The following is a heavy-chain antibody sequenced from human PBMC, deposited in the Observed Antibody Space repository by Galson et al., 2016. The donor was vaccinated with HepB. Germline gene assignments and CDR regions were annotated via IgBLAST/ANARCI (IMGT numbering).Heavy chain of an antibody. CDR1: GGTFRSYV. J-gene: IGHJ5*02. Sequence: SVKVSCKASGGTFRSYVITWVRQAPGQGLEWMGGIIPVFGTGNYAQKFQGRVTITADESTSTAYMELSSLTSEDTAVYYCARGVLEGYCTSPSCTASWFDPWGQGTLVTVSS. CDR3: ARGVLEGYCTSPSCTASWFDP. V-gene: IGHV1-69*13. D-gene: IGHD2-2*01. CDR2: IIPVFGTG.